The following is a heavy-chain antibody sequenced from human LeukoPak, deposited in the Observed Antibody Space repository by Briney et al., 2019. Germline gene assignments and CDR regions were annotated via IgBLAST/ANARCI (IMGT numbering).Heavy chain of an antibody. D-gene: IGHD1-26*01. Sequence: SETLSLTCTVSGGSISSSSYYWGWIRQPPGKGLEWIGSIYYSGSTYYNPSLKSRVTISVDTSKNQFSLKLSSVTAADTAVYYCASRNSGSYYGRYDWGQGTLVTVSS. CDR1: GGSISSSSYY. CDR3: ASRNSGSYYGRYD. CDR2: IYYSGST. V-gene: IGHV4-39*07. J-gene: IGHJ4*02.